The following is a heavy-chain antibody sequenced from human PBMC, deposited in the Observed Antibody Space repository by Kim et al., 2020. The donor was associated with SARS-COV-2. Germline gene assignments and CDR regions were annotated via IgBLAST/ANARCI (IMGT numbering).Heavy chain of an antibody. V-gene: IGHV3-15*01. J-gene: IGHJ4*02. CDR2: IKSKTAGGTT. CDR1: GFTFSNAW. Sequence: GGSLRLSCAASGFTFSNAWMNWMHQAPGKGLEWVGRIKSKTAGGTTEYGAPVKGRFTISRDDSKNTVYLQMSSLKTEDTAVYYCTTDGAENKPDFDYWGQGTLVTVSS. CDR3: TTDGAENKPDFDY. D-gene: IGHD3-10*01.